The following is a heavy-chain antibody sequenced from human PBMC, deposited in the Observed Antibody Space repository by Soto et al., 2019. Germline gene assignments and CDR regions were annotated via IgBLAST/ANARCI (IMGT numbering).Heavy chain of an antibody. CDR1: GGSISGSNW. CDR2: IYHSGST. CDR3: AREVKYYYDSSGYYYDY. D-gene: IGHD3-22*01. J-gene: IGHJ4*02. Sequence: PSETLSLTCGVSGGSISGSNWWSWVRQPPGKGLEWIGEIYHSGSTNYNPSLKSRVTISVDKSKNQFSLKLSSVTAADTAVYYCAREVKYYYDSSGYYYDYWGQGTLVTVSS. V-gene: IGHV4-4*02.